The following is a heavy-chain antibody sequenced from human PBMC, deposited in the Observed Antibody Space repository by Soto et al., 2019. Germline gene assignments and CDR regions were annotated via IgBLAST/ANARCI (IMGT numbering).Heavy chain of an antibody. CDR3: ARAVGGTIFGVVTPYYYYGMDV. J-gene: IGHJ6*02. V-gene: IGHV1-8*01. CDR1: GYTFTSYD. D-gene: IGHD3-3*01. Sequence: ASVKVSCKASGYTFTSYDINWVRQATGQGLEWMGWMNPNSGNTGYAQKFQGRVTMTRNTSISTAYMELSSLRSEDPAVYYCARAVGGTIFGVVTPYYYYGMDVWGQGTTVTVSS. CDR2: MNPNSGNT.